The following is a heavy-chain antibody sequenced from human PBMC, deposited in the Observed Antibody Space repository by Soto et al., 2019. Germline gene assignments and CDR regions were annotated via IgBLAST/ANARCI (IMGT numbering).Heavy chain of an antibody. D-gene: IGHD2-21*02. CDR3: AKDDFTDRGDDYFDY. Sequence: EVQLLESGGGLVQPGGSLRLSCAASGFSFTNFAMSWVRQAPGKGLEWVAGIGASGDITWYADSVKGRLSISRDNSKNTLYLQLNSLRFEDTAVYYCAKDDFTDRGDDYFDYWGQGTLVTVSS. J-gene: IGHJ4*02. CDR1: GFSFTNFA. CDR2: IGASGDIT. V-gene: IGHV3-23*01.